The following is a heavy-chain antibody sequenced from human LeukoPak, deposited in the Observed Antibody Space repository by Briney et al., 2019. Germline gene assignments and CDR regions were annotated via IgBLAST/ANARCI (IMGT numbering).Heavy chain of an antibody. D-gene: IGHD3-3*01. J-gene: IGHJ4*02. CDR3: ARVGPSRRLYYFDY. Sequence: SETLSLTCTVSGGSISSYYWSWIRQPARKGLEWIGRIYTSGSTNYNPSLKSRVTMSVDTSKNQFSLKLSSVTAADTAVYYCARVGPSRRLYYFDYWGQGILVTVSS. CDR1: GGSISSYY. CDR2: IYTSGST. V-gene: IGHV4-4*07.